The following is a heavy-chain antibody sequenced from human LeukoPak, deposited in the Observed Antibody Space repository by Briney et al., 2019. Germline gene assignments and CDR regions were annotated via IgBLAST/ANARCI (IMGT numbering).Heavy chain of an antibody. CDR1: GGSFSGYY. V-gene: IGHV4-34*01. CDR2: INHSGST. D-gene: IGHD3-10*01. CDR3: ASALWFRAPFDY. J-gene: IGHJ4*02. Sequence: SGTLSLTCAVYGGSFSGYYWSWIRQPPGKGLEWIGEINHSGSTNYNPSLKSRVTISVDTSKNQFSLKLSSVTAADTAVYYCASALWFRAPFDYWGQGTLVTVSS.